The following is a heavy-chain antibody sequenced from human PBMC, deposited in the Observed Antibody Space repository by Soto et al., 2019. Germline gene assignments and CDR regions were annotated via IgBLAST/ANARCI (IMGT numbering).Heavy chain of an antibody. CDR3: AKDYGSGSYYFLYGMDV. V-gene: IGHV3-30*18. J-gene: IGHJ6*02. D-gene: IGHD3-10*01. Sequence: HPGGSLRLSCAASGFTFSSYGMHWVRQAPGKGLEWVAVISYDGSNKYYADSVKGRFTISRDNSKNTLYLQMNSLRAEDTAVYYCAKDYGSGSYYFLYGMDVWGQGTTVTVSS. CDR2: ISYDGSNK. CDR1: GFTFSSYG.